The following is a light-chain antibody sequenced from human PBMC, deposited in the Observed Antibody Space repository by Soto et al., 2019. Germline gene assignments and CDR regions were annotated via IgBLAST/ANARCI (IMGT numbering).Light chain of an antibody. CDR3: AVWDDSLNGPV. V-gene: IGLV1-44*01. Sequence: QPVLTQPPSASGTPGQRVTISCSGGSSNIGSNAVNWYQQLPATAPKLLIYRNNQRPSGVPDRFSGSKSGTSASLAISGLQSEDEADYYCAVWDDSLNGPVFGGGTKLTVL. J-gene: IGLJ2*01. CDR1: SSNIGSNA. CDR2: RNN.